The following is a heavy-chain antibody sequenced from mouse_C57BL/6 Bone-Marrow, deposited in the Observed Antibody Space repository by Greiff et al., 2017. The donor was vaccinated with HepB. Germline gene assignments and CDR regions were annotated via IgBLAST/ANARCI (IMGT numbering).Heavy chain of an antibody. V-gene: IGHV1-19*01. CDR3: VRTVAYYYAMDY. CDR2: INPYNGGT. J-gene: IGHJ4*01. D-gene: IGHD1-1*01. CDR1: GYTFTDYY. Sequence: VQLKESGPVLVKPGASVKMSCKASGYTFTDYYMNWVKQSHGKSLEWIGVINPYNGGTSYNQKFKGKATLTVDKSSSTAYMELNSLTSEDSAVYYCVRTVAYYYAMDYWGQGTSVTVSS.